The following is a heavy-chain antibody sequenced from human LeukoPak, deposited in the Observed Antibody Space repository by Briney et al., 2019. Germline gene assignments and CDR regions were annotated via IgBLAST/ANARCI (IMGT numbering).Heavy chain of an antibody. V-gene: IGHV1-2*02. CDR3: ARGPRITIFGVVMANDAFDI. CDR2: INPKSGGT. D-gene: IGHD3-3*01. J-gene: IGHJ3*02. CDR1: GYTFTGYY. Sequence: ASVKVSCKASGYTFTGYYMHWVRQAPGQGLEWMGWINPKSGGTVYAQKFQGRVTMTRDTSSSTAYMELGRLRFDDTVVYYCARGPRITIFGVVMANDAFDIWGQGTMVTVSS.